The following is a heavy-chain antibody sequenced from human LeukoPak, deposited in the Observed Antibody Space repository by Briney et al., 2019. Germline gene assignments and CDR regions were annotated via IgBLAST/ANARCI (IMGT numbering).Heavy chain of an antibody. D-gene: IGHD4-17*01. CDR2: IYYSGNT. CDR3: ARGPPYGDIWYFDL. V-gene: IGHV4-59*01. J-gene: IGHJ2*01. CDR1: GGSISSYY. Sequence: SETLSLTCTVSGGSISSYYWSWIRQPPGKGLEWIGYIYYSGNTNYNPSLKSRVTISVDTSKNQFSLKLSSVTAADTAVYYCARGPPYGDIWYFDLWGRGTLVTVSS.